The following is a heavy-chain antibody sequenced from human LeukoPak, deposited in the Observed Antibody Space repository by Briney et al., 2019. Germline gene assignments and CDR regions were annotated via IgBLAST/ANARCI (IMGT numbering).Heavy chain of an antibody. J-gene: IGHJ4*02. CDR1: GGSISSSSYY. D-gene: IGHD1-26*01. CDR3: ARGSVVGATTDYFDY. V-gene: IGHV4-39*07. Sequence: PSETLSLTCTVSGGSISSSSYYWGWIRQPPGKGLEWIGSIYYSGSTYYNPSLKSRVTISVDTSKNQFSLKLSSVTAADTAVYYCARGSVVGATTDYFDYWGQGTLVTVSS. CDR2: IYYSGST.